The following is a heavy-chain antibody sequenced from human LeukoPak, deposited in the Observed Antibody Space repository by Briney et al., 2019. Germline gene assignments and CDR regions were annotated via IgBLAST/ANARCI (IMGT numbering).Heavy chain of an antibody. D-gene: IGHD6-19*01. J-gene: IGHJ4*02. V-gene: IGHV1-18*01. CDR3: ARVWGIAVAGAYDY. Sequence: GASVKVSCKASGYTFTSYGISWVRQAPGQGLEWMGWISAYNGNTNYAQKLQGRVTMTTDTSTSTAYMELRSLRSDDTAVYYCARVWGIAVAGAYDYWGQGTLVTVSS. CDR2: ISAYNGNT. CDR1: GYTFTSYG.